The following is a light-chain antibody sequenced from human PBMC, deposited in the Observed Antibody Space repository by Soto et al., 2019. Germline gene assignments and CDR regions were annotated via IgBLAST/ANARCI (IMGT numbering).Light chain of an antibody. CDR3: SSYTTSTPLV. Sequence: QSALTQPASVSGSPGQSITISCTGTSSDIGGHNFVSWYQHHPGKAPKLVIYDVTNRPSGVSNRFSGSKSGNTASLTISGLQAADEADYYCSSYTTSTPLVFGGGTKLTVL. CDR1: SSDIGGHNF. V-gene: IGLV2-14*03. J-gene: IGLJ2*01. CDR2: DVT.